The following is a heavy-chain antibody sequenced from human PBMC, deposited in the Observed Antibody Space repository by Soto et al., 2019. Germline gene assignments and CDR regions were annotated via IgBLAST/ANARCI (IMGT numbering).Heavy chain of an antibody. CDR1: GYTFTNYG. V-gene: IGHV1-18*01. CDR3: ARFDYTINLFDF. CDR2: ISTDRGDP. Sequence: QFPLVQSGAELKKPGASVKVSCKASGYTFTNYGIGWVRQAPGQGLEWMGWISTDRGDPTYAQKLQGRVTMTTDSSTSTAYLAMRSLRSDDTLHYYRARFDYTINLFDFWGQGTLVTVSS. J-gene: IGHJ4*02. D-gene: IGHD3-9*01.